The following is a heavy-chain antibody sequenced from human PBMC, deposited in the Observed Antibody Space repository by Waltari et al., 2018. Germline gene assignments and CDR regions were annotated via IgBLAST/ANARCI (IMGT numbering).Heavy chain of an antibody. CDR3: ARVRNQWLVIDY. J-gene: IGHJ4*02. Sequence: EVQLVESGGGLVQPGGSLRLSCAASGFTVSSNYMSWVRQAPGQGLGWVLVSYSGGIKYDADSVKGRVNISRDNSKNTLYLQMSSLRSEDTAVYYCARVRNQWLVIDYWGQGTLVTVSS. CDR1: GFTVSSNY. CDR2: SYSGGIK. V-gene: IGHV3-66*02. D-gene: IGHD6-19*01.